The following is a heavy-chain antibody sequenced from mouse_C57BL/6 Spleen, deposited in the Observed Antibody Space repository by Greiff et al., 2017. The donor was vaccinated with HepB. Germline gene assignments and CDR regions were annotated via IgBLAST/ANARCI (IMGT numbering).Heavy chain of an antibody. CDR3: ARFYYGNPAWFAY. D-gene: IGHD2-1*01. Sequence: QVQLQQPGAELVKPGASVKLSCKASGYTFTSYWMQWVKQRPGQGLEWIGEIDPSDSYTNYNQKFKGTATLTVDTSSSTAYMQLSSLTSEDSAVYYCARFYYGNPAWFAYWGQGTLVTVSA. V-gene: IGHV1-50*01. CDR1: GYTFTSYW. CDR2: IDPSDSYT. J-gene: IGHJ3*01.